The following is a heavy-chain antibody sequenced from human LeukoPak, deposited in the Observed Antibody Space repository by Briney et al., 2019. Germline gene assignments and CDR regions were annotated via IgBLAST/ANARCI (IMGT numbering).Heavy chain of an antibody. CDR3: ARAYYYDSSGYYPDY. D-gene: IGHD3-22*01. J-gene: IGHJ4*02. V-gene: IGHV3-11*01. Sequence: GGSLRLSCAASGFTFSDYYMSWIRQAPGKGLEWVSYISSSGSTIYYADSVKGRFTISRDNAKNSLYLQMNSLRAEDTAVYYCARAYYYDSSGYYPDYWGQGTLVTVSS. CDR2: ISSSGSTI. CDR1: GFTFSDYY.